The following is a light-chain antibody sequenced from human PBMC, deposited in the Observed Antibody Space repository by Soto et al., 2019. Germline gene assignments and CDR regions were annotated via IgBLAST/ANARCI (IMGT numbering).Light chain of an antibody. CDR2: DVS. CDR1: SSDVGGYNY. Sequence: QSALTQPASVSGSPGQSITISCTGTSSDVGGYNYVSWYQQHPGKAPKLMIYDVSYRPSGVSNRFSGSKSGNTASLTISGLQAEDEADYYCGSYTSSGTLVVFGGGTKLTVL. V-gene: IGLV2-14*03. CDR3: GSYTSSGTLVV. J-gene: IGLJ2*01.